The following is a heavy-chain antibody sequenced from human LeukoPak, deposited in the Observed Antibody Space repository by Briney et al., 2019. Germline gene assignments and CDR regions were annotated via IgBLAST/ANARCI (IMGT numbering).Heavy chain of an antibody. CDR1: GGSVSSGSYY. CDR3: ARVKGFGELSYYYYGMDV. Sequence: SETLSLTCTVSGGSVSSGSYYWSWIRQLPGKGLEWIGYIYYSGSTNYNPSLKSRVTISVDTSKNQFSLKLSSVTAADTAVYYCARVKGFGELSYYYYGMDVWGQGTTVTVSS. V-gene: IGHV4-61*01. CDR2: IYYSGST. J-gene: IGHJ6*02. D-gene: IGHD3-10*01.